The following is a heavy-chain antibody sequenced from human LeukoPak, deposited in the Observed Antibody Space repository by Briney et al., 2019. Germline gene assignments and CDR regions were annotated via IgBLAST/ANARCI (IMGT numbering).Heavy chain of an antibody. Sequence: SQTLSLTCTVSGGSISSGDYYWSWIRQPPGKGLEWIGYIYYSGSTYYNPSLKSRVTISVDTSKNQFSLKLTSVTAADTAVYYCTRDVPRSAGYPDNWGQGTLVTVSS. CDR1: GGSISSGDYY. V-gene: IGHV4-30-4*01. CDR2: IYYSGST. J-gene: IGHJ4*02. CDR3: TRDVPRSAGYPDN. D-gene: IGHD2-15*01.